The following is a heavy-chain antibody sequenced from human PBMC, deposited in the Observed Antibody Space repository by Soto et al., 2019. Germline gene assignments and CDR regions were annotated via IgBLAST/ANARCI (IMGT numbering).Heavy chain of an antibody. J-gene: IGHJ3*02. CDR2: IYSGGST. CDR3: ARIEMATISGAFDI. D-gene: IGHD5-12*01. CDR1: GFTVSSNY. V-gene: IGHV3-53*01. Sequence: EVQLVESGGGLIQPGGSLRLSCAASGFTVSSNYMSWVRQAPGKGLEWVSVIYSGGSTYYADSVKGRFTISRDNSKNKLYLQMNSLRAEDMDVYYCARIEMATISGAFDIWGQGTMVTVSS.